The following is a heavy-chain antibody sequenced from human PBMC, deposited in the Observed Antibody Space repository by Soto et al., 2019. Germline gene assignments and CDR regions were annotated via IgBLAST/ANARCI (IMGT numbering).Heavy chain of an antibody. D-gene: IGHD3-3*01. Sequence: SETLSLTCTVSGGSISSGDYYWSWIRQPPGKGLEWIGYIYYSGSTYYNPSLKSRVTISVDTSKNQFSLKLSSVTAADTAVYYCARELRFLEWLLSGYYYGMDVWGQGTTVTVSS. CDR1: GGSISSGDYY. CDR3: ARELRFLEWLLSGYYYGMDV. J-gene: IGHJ6*02. CDR2: IYYSGST. V-gene: IGHV4-30-4*01.